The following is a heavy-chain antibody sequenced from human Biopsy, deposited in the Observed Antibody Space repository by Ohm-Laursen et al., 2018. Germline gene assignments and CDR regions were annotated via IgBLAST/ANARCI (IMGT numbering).Heavy chain of an antibody. D-gene: IGHD5-12*01. V-gene: IGHV3-73*01. CDR3: TRALEWLLDY. CDR1: GFTFSDSA. Sequence: SLRLSCTASGFTFSDSAIHWVRQASGKGLEWVGRITSKANSYATAYVGSVKGRFTISRDDSKNTAYLQMNSLKAEDTAIYYCTRALEWLLDYWGQVTLVTVSS. J-gene: IGHJ4*02. CDR2: ITSKANSYAT.